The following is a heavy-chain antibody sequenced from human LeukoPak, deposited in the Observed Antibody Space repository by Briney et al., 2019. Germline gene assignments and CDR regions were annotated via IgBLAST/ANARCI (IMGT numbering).Heavy chain of an antibody. CDR1: GYTFTGYY. D-gene: IGHD3-22*01. CDR2: INPNSGGT. J-gene: IGHJ4*02. CDR3: ASPNYYDSSGLDY. V-gene: IGHV1-2*02. Sequence: ASVKVSCKASGYTFTGYYMHWVRQAPGQGLEWMGWINPNSGGTNYAQKFQGRVTMTRDMSISTAYMELSRLRSDDTAVYYCASPNYYDSSGLDYWGQGTLVTVSS.